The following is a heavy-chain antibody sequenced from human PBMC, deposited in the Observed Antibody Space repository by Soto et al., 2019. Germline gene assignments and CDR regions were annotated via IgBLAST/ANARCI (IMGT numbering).Heavy chain of an antibody. D-gene: IGHD2-2*01. CDR2: IQEAGSEK. J-gene: IGHJ6*02. Sequence: EVQLVESGGGLVQPGGSLRLSCAASEFTFSSYWMNWVRQAPGQGLEWVANIQEAGSEKYYVDSVKGRFTISRDNAKNSLYLQMNSLRGEDTAVYYCARDLGAPGRGSAVGYYYHYGMDVWGQGTTVTVSS. V-gene: IGHV3-7*05. CDR1: EFTFSSYW. CDR3: ARDLGAPGRGSAVGYYYHYGMDV.